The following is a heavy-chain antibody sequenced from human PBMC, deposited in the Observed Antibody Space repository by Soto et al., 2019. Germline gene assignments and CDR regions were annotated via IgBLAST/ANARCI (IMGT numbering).Heavy chain of an antibody. D-gene: IGHD2-8*02. Sequence: QVQLVESGGGVVQPGRSLRLSCAVSGFTVSTYGMHWVRQAPGKGLEWVAVISRDGGTKYYADSVKGRFTISRDNSRNTLFLEMNSLRSDDMAGYYCTGEVASGYWGQGTLVTVSS. CDR3: TGEVASGY. CDR1: GFTVSTYG. CDR2: ISRDGGTK. J-gene: IGHJ4*02. V-gene: IGHV3-30*03.